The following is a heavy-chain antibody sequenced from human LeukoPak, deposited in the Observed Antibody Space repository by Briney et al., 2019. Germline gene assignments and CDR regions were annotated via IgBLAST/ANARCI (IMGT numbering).Heavy chain of an antibody. V-gene: IGHV3-7*05. D-gene: IGHD5-24*01. Sequence: GGSLRLSCAASGFTFSHYWMTWVRQAPGKGLEWVANIEQNEGDKYYLDSVKGRFTISRDSAKNSLYLQMNSLRAEDTAVYYCARDDGWLQLYHWGQGNLVTVSS. J-gene: IGHJ5*02. CDR2: IEQNEGDK. CDR1: GFTFSHYW. CDR3: ARDDGWLQLYH.